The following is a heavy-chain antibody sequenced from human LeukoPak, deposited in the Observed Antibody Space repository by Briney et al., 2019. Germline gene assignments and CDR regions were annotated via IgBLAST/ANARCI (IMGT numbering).Heavy chain of an antibody. J-gene: IGHJ4*02. CDR1: GFTSSYYW. CDR3: ARVNKWGFDY. CDR2: IKQDGSAK. V-gene: IGHV3-7*05. D-gene: IGHD3-16*01. Sequence: PGGSLRLSCAGSGFTSSYYWMTWVRQAPGKGLEWVAKIKQDGSAKYYVDSVEGRFTISRDNARNSLYLQVDSLRVEDTAVYYCARVNKWGFDYWGQGTLVTVSS.